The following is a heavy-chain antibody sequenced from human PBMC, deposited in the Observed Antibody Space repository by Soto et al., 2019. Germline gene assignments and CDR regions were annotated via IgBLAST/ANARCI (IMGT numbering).Heavy chain of an antibody. D-gene: IGHD3-16*01. Sequence: GGSLRLSCAASGFTLSSYAMSWVRQAPGKGLEWVSAISGSGGSTYYADSVKGRFTISRDNSQNTLYLEMNSLRAEDTAVYYCAKVHVVDYYFYYYYMDVWGKGTTVTVSS. CDR2: ISGSGGST. CDR1: GFTLSSYA. V-gene: IGHV3-23*01. CDR3: AKVHVVDYYFYYYYMDV. J-gene: IGHJ6*03.